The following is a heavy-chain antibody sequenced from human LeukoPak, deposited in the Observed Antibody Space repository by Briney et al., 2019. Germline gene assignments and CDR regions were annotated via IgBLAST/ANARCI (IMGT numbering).Heavy chain of an antibody. CDR3: ARLNQGSSSWYKPSYYYYGMDV. CDR1: GFTFSSYG. V-gene: IGHV3-33*01. Sequence: GGSLRLSCAASGFTFSSYGMHWVRQAPGKGLEWVAVIWYDGSNKYYADSVKGRFTISRDNSKNTLYLQMNSLRAEDTAVYYCARLNQGSSSWYKPSYYYYGMDVWGQGTTVTVSS. CDR2: IWYDGSNK. J-gene: IGHJ6*02. D-gene: IGHD6-13*01.